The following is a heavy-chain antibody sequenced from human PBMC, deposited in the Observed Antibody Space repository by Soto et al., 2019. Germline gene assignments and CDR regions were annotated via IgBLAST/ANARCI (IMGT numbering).Heavy chain of an antibody. CDR1: GDSVSSNSAA. D-gene: IGHD6-19*01. CDR3: AREPPRGIAVAGTLDY. V-gene: IGHV6-1*01. CDR2: TYYRSKWYN. J-gene: IGHJ4*02. Sequence: SQTLSLTCAISGDSVSSNSAAWNWIRQSPSRGLEWLGRTYYRSKWYNDYAVSVKSRITINPDTSKNQFSLQLNSVTPEDTAVYYCAREPPRGIAVAGTLDYWGQGTLVTVSS.